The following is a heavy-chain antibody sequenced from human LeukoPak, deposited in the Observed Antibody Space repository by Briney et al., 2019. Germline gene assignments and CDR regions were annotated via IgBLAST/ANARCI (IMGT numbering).Heavy chain of an antibody. J-gene: IGHJ4*02. CDR3: AKQLGYCSDGSCYFPY. D-gene: IGHD2-15*01. V-gene: IGHV3-23*01. CDR1: GFTFSSSA. CDR2: ISNNGGYT. Sequence: GGSLRLSCAASGFTFSSSAMSWVRQAPGKGLVWVSAISNNGGYTYYADSVQGRFTISRDNSKSTLCLQMNSLRAEDTAVYYCAKQLGYCSDGSCYFPYWGQGTLVTVS.